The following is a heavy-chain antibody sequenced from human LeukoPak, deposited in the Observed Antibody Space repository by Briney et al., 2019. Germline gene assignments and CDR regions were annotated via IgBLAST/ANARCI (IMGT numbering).Heavy chain of an antibody. D-gene: IGHD2-15*01. Sequence: GGSLRLSCAASGFTFSNYWMTWVRQAPGKGLEWVAPIKEDGGEKHYVDPVKGRFTISRDNAKNSLYLQMNSLRAEDTAMYYCVRDRGYCSGGTCYALWDYWGQGTLVTVSS. V-gene: IGHV3-7*01. CDR1: GFTFSNYW. CDR3: VRDRGYCSGGTCYALWDY. J-gene: IGHJ4*02. CDR2: IKEDGGEK.